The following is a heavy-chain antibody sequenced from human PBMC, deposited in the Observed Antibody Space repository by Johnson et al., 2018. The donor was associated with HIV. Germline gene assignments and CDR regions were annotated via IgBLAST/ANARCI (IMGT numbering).Heavy chain of an antibody. CDR2: ISYDGSNK. CDR3: ARAAGSRLVLGRSGAFDI. CDR1: GFTFSSYA. J-gene: IGHJ3*02. Sequence: QVQLVESGGGLVQPGRSLRLSCAASGFTFSSYAMHWVRQAPGKGLEWVAVISYDGSNKYYADSVKGRFTISRDNSKNTLYLQMNSLRAEDTAMYYCARAAGSRLVLGRSGAFDIWGQGTMVTVSS. V-gene: IGHV3-30-3*01. D-gene: IGHD3-10*01.